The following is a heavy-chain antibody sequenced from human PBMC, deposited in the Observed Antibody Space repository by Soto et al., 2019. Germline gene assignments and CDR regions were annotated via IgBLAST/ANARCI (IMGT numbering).Heavy chain of an antibody. J-gene: IGHJ4*02. CDR2: IRGSGSTT. CDR3: ARDLKVRENYYFDY. D-gene: IGHD3-10*01. CDR1: GFTASSNA. V-gene: IGHV3-23*01. Sequence: LRVTYADSGFTASSNAISWVRQAPGKGLEWVSAIRGSGSTTYYADSMKGRFTISRDNSKNTLFLQMNSLRAEDTAVYYCARDLKVRENYYFDYWGQGT.